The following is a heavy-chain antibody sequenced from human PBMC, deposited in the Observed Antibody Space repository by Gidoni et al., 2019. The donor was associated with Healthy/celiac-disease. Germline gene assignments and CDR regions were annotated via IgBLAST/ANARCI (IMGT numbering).Heavy chain of an antibody. Sequence: QVQLVESGGGVVQPGRSLRLSCAASGFPFSSYGLHWVRQAPGKGLEWVAVICDDGSNKYYADSVKGRFTISRDNSKNTLYLQMNSLRAEDTAVYYCARDPDTAMVNPSYYFDYWGQGTLVTVSS. CDR2: ICDDGSNK. V-gene: IGHV3-33*01. CDR3: ARDPDTAMVNPSYYFDY. CDR1: GFPFSSYG. D-gene: IGHD5-18*01. J-gene: IGHJ4*02.